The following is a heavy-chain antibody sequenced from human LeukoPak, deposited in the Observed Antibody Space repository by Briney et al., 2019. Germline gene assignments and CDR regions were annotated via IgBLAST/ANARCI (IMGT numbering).Heavy chain of an antibody. V-gene: IGHV3-30*04. CDR3: ARDLIWFGELLLDY. CDR2: ISYDGSNK. Sequence: GRSLRLSCAASGFTFSSYAMHWVRQAPGKGLEWVAVISYDGSNKYYADSVKDRFTISRDNSKNTLYLQMNSLRAEDTAVYYCARDLIWFGELLLDYWGQGTLVSVSS. CDR1: GFTFSSYA. D-gene: IGHD3-10*01. J-gene: IGHJ4*02.